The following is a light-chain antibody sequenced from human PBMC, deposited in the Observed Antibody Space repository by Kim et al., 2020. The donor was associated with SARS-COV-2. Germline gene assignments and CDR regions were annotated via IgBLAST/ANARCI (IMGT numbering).Light chain of an antibody. CDR3: CSYGGSVTFDVS. J-gene: IGLJ2*01. CDR1: STDVGSSNL. Sequence: QSALAQPASVSGSPGQSITISCTGTSTDVGSSNLLSWYHQLPGKAPKLIIYEVTKRPSGVSYRFSGSKSGNTASLTISGLQAEDEGDYYCCSYGGSVTFDVSFGGGTKVTVL. CDR2: EVT. V-gene: IGLV2-23*02.